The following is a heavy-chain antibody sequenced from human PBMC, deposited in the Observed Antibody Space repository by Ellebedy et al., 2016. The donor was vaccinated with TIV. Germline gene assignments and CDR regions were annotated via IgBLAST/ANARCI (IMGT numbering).Heavy chain of an antibody. V-gene: IGHV1-69*13. CDR1: GGTFSSYA. CDR3: AKKYSDSSDIDLDAFDI. Sequence: ASVKVSXXASGGTFSSYAIGWVRQTPGEGLELMGGFIPLFGTANYAQKFQGRVTITADDSTSTVYMELSSLRSEDTAVYYCAKKYSDSSDIDLDAFDIWGQGTMVTVSS. D-gene: IGHD6-6*01. CDR2: FIPLFGTA. J-gene: IGHJ3*02.